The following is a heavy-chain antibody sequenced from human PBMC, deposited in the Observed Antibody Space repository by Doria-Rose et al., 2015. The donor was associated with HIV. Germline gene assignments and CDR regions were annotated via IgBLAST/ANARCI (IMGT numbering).Heavy chain of an antibody. Sequence: SYYWSWIRQPAGKGLEWIGRTYIRGSTDYNPSLQSRVTISVDASKNQFSLEVNSVTAADTAVYYCARTANWNDGRVDSWGQGTSVIVSS. CDR3: ARTANWNDGRVDS. J-gene: IGHJ4*02. D-gene: IGHD1-20*01. CDR2: TYIRGST. CDR1: SYY. V-gene: IGHV4-61*02.